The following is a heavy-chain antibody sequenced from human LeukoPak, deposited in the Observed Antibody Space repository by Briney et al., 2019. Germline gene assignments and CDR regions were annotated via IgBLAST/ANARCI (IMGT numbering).Heavy chain of an antibody. J-gene: IGHJ4*02. CDR3: ARHPSAVAGKTFDY. V-gene: IGHV4-59*08. CDR1: GGSISNYY. Sequence: SETLSLTCTVSGGSISNYYWSWIRQPPGKGLEWIGSIFYSGSTNYNPSLKSRVTISVDTSKNQFSLKLSSVTAADTAVYYCARHPSAVAGKTFDYWGQGTLVTVSS. D-gene: IGHD6-19*01. CDR2: IFYSGST.